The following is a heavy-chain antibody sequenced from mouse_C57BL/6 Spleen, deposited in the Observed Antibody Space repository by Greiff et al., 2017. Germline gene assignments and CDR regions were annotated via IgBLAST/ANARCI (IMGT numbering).Heavy chain of an antibody. CDR1: GFSLTSYG. CDR2: LWGDEST. Sequence: QVQLKESGPGLVAPSQSLSITCTVSGFSLTSYGVSWVRQPPGKGLEWLGVLWGDESTNYHSALISRLSISKDNSKNQVFLELNSLPTDDTATYYCAKAGSSGYVFAYWGQGTLVTVSA. V-gene: IGHV2-3*01. CDR3: AKAGSSGYVFAY. D-gene: IGHD3-2*02. J-gene: IGHJ3*01.